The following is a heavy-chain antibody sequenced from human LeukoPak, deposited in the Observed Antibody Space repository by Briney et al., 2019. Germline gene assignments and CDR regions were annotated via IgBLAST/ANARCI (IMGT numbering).Heavy chain of an antibody. D-gene: IGHD3-22*01. J-gene: IGHJ3*02. CDR3: AKSNGYGLIDI. CDR2: VFYSGKT. Sequence: PSETLSLTCSVSGDYINTGHWWSWVRQPPGKGLEWIGEVFYSGKTDFNPSLKNRVTISLDKSKNQFSLKLTSVTAADTAVYYCAKSNGYGLIDIWGQGTMVTVSS. CDR1: GDYINTGHW. V-gene: IGHV4-4*02.